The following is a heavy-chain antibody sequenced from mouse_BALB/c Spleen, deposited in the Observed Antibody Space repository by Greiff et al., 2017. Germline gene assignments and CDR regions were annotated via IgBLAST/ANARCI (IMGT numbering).Heavy chain of an antibody. CDR1: GFTFSSYG. V-gene: IGHV5-6*01. Sequence: EVKLMESGGDLVKPGGSLKLSCAASGFTFSSYGMSWVRQTPDKRLEWVATISSGGSYTYYPDSVKGRFTISRDNAKNTLYLQMSSLKSEDTAMYYCARQDYGSYYFDYWGQGTTLTVSS. J-gene: IGHJ2*01. CDR2: ISSGGSYT. D-gene: IGHD1-2*01. CDR3: ARQDYGSYYFDY.